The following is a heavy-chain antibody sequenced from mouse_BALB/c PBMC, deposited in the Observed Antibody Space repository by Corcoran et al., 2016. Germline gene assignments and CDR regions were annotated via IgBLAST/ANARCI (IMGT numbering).Heavy chain of an antibody. CDR3: ANWDWYFDV. CDR1: GFNLKDTY. D-gene: IGHD4-1*01. CDR2: IDPANGNT. V-gene: IGHV14-3*02. Sequence: EVQLQQSGAELVKPGASVKLSCTASGFNLKDTYMHWVKQRPEQGPEWIGRIDPANGNTKYDPKFQGKATITADTSSNTAYLQLSSLTSEDTAVYYCANWDWYFDVWGAGTTVTVSS. J-gene: IGHJ1*01.